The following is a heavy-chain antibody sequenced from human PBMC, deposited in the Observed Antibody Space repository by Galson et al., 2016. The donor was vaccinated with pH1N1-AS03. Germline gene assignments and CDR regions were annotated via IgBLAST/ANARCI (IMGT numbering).Heavy chain of an antibody. D-gene: IGHD4-17*01. V-gene: IGHV2-70*11. CDR1: GFSPSTSGVG. Sequence: PALVKPTQTLTLTCTFSGFSPSTSGVGVGWIRQPPGKALEWLARIDWNDNKYYSTSLKTRLTIPKDASKNQVVLTMTNMDPVDTATYYCAQFHYGDYSGWFDPWGQGTLVTVSS. J-gene: IGHJ5*02. CDR2: IDWNDNK. CDR3: AQFHYGDYSGWFDP.